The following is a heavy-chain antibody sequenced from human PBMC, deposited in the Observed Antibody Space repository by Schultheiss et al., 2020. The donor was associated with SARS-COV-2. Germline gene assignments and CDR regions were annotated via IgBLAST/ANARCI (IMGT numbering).Heavy chain of an antibody. CDR3: ATSGVMVGATEFDY. Sequence: GESLKISCAASGFTFSDYYMSWIRQAPGKGLEWVSYISSSSSYTNYADSVKGRFTISRDNSKNTLYLQMNSLRAEDTAVYYCATSGVMVGATEFDYWGQGTLVTVSS. CDR2: ISSSSSYT. D-gene: IGHD1-26*01. CDR1: GFTFSDYY. J-gene: IGHJ4*02. V-gene: IGHV3-11*03.